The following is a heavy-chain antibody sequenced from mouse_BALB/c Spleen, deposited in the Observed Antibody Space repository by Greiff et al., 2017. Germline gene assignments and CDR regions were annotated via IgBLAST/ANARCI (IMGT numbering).Heavy chain of an antibody. CDR2: INPDSSTI. D-gene: IGHD2-1*01. V-gene: IGHV4-1*02. CDR3: ARSNYGNSHYWYFDV. J-gene: IGHJ1*01. Sequence: DVKLQESGGGLVQPGGSLKLSCAASGFDFSRYWMSWVRQAPGKGLEWIGEINPDSSTINYTPSLKDKFIISRDNAKNTLYLQMSKVRSEDTALYYCARSNYGNSHYWYFDVWGAGTTVTVSS. CDR1: GFDFSRYW.